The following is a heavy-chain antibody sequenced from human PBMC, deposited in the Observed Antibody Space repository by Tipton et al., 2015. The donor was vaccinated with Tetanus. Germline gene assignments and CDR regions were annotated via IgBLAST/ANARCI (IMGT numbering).Heavy chain of an antibody. CDR3: ARRGVYGDYVDY. CDR2: IYYSGST. CDR1: GGSISSSSYY. J-gene: IGHJ4*02. V-gene: IGHV4-39*01. Sequence: TLSLTCTVSGGSISSSSYYWGWIRQPPGKGLEWIGSIYYSGSTYYNPSLKSRVTISVDTPKNQFSLKLSSVTAADTAVYYCARRGVYGDYVDYWGQGTLVTVSS. D-gene: IGHD4-17*01.